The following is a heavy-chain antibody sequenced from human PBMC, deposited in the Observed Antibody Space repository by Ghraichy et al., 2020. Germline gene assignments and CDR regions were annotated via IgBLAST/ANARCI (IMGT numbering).Heavy chain of an antibody. CDR2: FYPSGNT. Sequence: SQTLSLTCVVSGDSLTRGGYYWRWIRQPAGKGLEWIGRFYPSGNTHYNPSLEGRVSMSLETSKNQFSLNLTSVTAADTALYYCARYDYTGMAWYFDSWGRGTHVTVSA. D-gene: IGHD4-23*01. CDR1: GDSLTRGGYY. J-gene: IGHJ4*02. CDR3: ARYDYTGMAWYFDS. V-gene: IGHV4-61*02.